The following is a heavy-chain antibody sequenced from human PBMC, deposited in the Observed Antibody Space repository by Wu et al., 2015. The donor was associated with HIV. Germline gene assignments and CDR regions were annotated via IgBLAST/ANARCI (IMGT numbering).Heavy chain of an antibody. V-gene: IGHV1-69*05. CDR2: IIPIFGTA. CDR3: ARLRSGHYYDSSGYSDAFDI. D-gene: IGHD3-22*01. CDR1: GGTFSSYA. J-gene: IGHJ3*02. Sequence: QVQLVQSGAEVKKPGSSVKVSCKASGGTFSSYAISWVRQAPGQGLEWMGGIIPIFGTANYAQKFQGRVTITTDESTSTAYMELSSLRSEDTAVYYCARLRSGHYYDSSGYSDAFDIWGQGTMVTVSS.